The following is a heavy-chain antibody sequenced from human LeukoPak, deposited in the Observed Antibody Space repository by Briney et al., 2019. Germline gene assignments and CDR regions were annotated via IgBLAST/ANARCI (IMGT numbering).Heavy chain of an antibody. CDR2: ISAYNGNT. Sequence: ASVKVSCKASGYTFTSYGISWVRQAPGQGLEWMGWISAYNGNTNYAQKLQGRVTMTTDTSTSTAYMELGSLRSDDTAVYYCARAPLVATIQSDYDSSGYYDGFFDYWGQGTLVTVSS. V-gene: IGHV1-18*01. CDR3: ARAPLVATIQSDYDSSGYYDGFFDY. CDR1: GYTFTSYG. J-gene: IGHJ4*02. D-gene: IGHD3-22*01.